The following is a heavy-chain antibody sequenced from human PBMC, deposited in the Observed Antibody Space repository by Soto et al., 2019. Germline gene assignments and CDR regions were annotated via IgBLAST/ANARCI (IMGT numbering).Heavy chain of an antibody. CDR3: ARVNSQWLPTNDYSYYGMDV. CDR1: GGTFSSYA. J-gene: IGHJ6*02. Sequence: QVQLVQSGAEVKKPGSSVKVSCKASGGTFSSYAISWVRQAPGQGLEWMGGIIPIFGTANYAQKFQGRVTITADKSTSTACMELSSMSSEDTASYYCARVNSQWLPTNDYSYYGMDVWGQGTTVAVSS. D-gene: IGHD6-19*01. V-gene: IGHV1-69*06. CDR2: IIPIFGTA.